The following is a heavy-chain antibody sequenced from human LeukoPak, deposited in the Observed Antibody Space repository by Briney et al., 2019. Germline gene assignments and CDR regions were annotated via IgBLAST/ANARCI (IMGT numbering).Heavy chain of an antibody. V-gene: IGHV3-15*01. CDR2: IKSKIDGETT. CDR3: TTELGLSFGVRYFDH. D-gene: IGHD3-10*01. CDR1: GFTFSNAW. Sequence: PGGSLRLSCAASGFTFSNAWMSWVRQAPGKGLEWVGHIKSKIDGETTGYATPVKGRFTISRDDSKNMLCLQMNSLKTEDTAVYYCTTELGLSFGVRYFDHWGQGTSATVSS. J-gene: IGHJ4*02.